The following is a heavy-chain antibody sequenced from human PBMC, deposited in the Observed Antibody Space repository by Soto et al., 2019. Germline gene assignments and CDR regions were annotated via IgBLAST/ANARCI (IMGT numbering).Heavy chain of an antibody. Sequence: GGSLRLSCSASGFTFSSYAMHWVRQAPGKGLEYVSAISSNGGSTYYADSVKGRFTISRDNSKNTLYLQMSSLRAEDTAVYYCVKDGAATLFDYYYGMDVWGQGTTVTVSS. V-gene: IGHV3-64D*08. CDR3: VKDGAATLFDYYYGMDV. D-gene: IGHD2-15*01. CDR2: ISSNGGST. CDR1: GFTFSSYA. J-gene: IGHJ6*02.